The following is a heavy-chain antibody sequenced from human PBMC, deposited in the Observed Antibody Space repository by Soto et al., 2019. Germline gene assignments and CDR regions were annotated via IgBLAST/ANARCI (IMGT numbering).Heavy chain of an antibody. J-gene: IGHJ4*02. Sequence: SETLSLTCAVSGDSISSTNWWTWVRQPPGKGLEWIGEIYHSGRTNYNPSLTSRVTISVDKSKDQFSLKLSSVTAADTAVYYCARAYSGSYSDYWGQGTLVTVSS. D-gene: IGHD1-26*01. V-gene: IGHV4-4*02. CDR2: IYHSGRT. CDR3: ARAYSGSYSDY. CDR1: GDSISSTNW.